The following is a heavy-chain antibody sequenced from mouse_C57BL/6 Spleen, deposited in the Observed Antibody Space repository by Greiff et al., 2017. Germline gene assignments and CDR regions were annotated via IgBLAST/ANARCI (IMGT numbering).Heavy chain of an antibody. Sequence: EVKLMESGPGLVKPSQSLSLTCSVTGYSITSGYYWNWIRQFPGNKLEWMGSISYDGSNNYNPSLKNRISITRDTSKNQFFLKLNSVTTEDTATYYCARCFYGYDVDAMDYWGQGTSVTVSS. CDR2: ISYDGSN. CDR1: GYSITSGYY. J-gene: IGHJ4*01. V-gene: IGHV3-6*01. CDR3: ARCFYGYDVDAMDY. D-gene: IGHD2-2*01.